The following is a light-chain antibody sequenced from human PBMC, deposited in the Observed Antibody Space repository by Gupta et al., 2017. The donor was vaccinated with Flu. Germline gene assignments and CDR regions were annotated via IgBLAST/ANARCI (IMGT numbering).Light chain of an antibody. CDR3: RSYTSSSHLVL. J-gene: IGLJ2*01. V-gene: IGLV2-14*01. CDR1: SSDIGAYKY. Sequence: SALTQPVSVSGSPCPSRTISCTVTSSDIGAYKYVSWYQHHPGEAPTLMLYEVTYRPSEVADRFSGSKYGSTAALTITGLLEAEDADYYCRSYTSSSHLVLLGGGTKLTVL. CDR2: EVT.